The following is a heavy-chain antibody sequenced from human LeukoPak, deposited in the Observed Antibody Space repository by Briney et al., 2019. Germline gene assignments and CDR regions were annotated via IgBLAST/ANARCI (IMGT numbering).Heavy chain of an antibody. Sequence: GGSLKLSCAASGFTFSGSAMHWVRQASGKGLEWVGRIRSKANSYATAYAASVKGRFTISRDDSKNTAYLQMNSLKTEDTAVYYCRGVPGYFDLWGRGTLVTVSS. CDR1: GFTFSGSA. CDR3: RGVPGYFDL. V-gene: IGHV3-73*01. D-gene: IGHD2-8*02. J-gene: IGHJ2*01. CDR2: IRSKANSYAT.